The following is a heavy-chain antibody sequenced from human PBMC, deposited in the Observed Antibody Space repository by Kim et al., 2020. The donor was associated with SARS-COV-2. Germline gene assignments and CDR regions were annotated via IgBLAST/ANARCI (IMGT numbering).Heavy chain of an antibody. CDR2: INHSGST. J-gene: IGHJ3*02. CDR1: GGSFSGYY. D-gene: IGHD6-13*01. CDR3: ARRASRRGIAAVGAFDI. Sequence: SETLSLTCAVYGGSFSGYYWSWIRQPPGKGLEWIGEINHSGSTNYNPSLKSRVTISVDTSKNQFSLKLSSVTAADTAVYYCARRASRRGIAAVGAFDIWGQGTMVTVSS. V-gene: IGHV4-34*01.